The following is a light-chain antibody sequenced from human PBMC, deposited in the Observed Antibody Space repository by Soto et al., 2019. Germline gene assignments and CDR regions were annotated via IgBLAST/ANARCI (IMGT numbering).Light chain of an antibody. J-gene: IGKJ1*01. CDR3: QQYGSSGT. V-gene: IGKV3-20*01. Sequence: EIVVTQSAATLSLSPWERATLSCRASQSVSSYLAWYQQKPGQAPRLLIYGASNRATGIPDRFSGSGSGTDFTLTISRLEPEDFAVDYCQQYGSSGTFGQGTKVDI. CDR2: GAS. CDR1: QSVSSY.